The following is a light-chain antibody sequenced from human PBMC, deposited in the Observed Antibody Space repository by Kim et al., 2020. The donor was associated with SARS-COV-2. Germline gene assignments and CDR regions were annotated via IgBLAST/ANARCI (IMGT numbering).Light chain of an antibody. CDR2: GKN. Sequence: SSELTQDPAVSVALGQTVRITCQGDSLRIYYASWYQQKPGQAPVLVIYGKNNRPSGIPDQFSGSSSGNTASLTITGAQADDESDYYCKSRDSSGNVVFGGGTKLTVL. V-gene: IGLV3-19*01. J-gene: IGLJ2*01. CDR1: SLRIYY. CDR3: KSRDSSGNVV.